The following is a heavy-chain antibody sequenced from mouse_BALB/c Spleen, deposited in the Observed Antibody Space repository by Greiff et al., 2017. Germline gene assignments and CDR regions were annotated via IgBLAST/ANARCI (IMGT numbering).Heavy chain of an antibody. V-gene: IGHV1-18*01. J-gene: IGHJ2*01. Sequence: EVQLQESGPELVKPGASVKISCKTSGYTFTEYTMHWVKQSPGKSLEWIGGINPNNGGTSYNQKFKGKATLTVDKSSSTAYMELRSLTSEDSAVYYCDLRSGYVEYYLDYWGQGTTLTVSS. CDR2: INPNNGGT. D-gene: IGHD3-1*01. CDR1: GYTFTEYT. CDR3: DLRSGYVEYYLDY.